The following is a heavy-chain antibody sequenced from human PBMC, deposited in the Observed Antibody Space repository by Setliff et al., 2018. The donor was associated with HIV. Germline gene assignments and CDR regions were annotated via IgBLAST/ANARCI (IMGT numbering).Heavy chain of an antibody. CDR3: ARDSGWWQIDY. J-gene: IGHJ4*02. CDR1: GGSISSRGFF. V-gene: IGHV4-39*02. CDR2: ISYRGEN. D-gene: IGHD6-19*01. Sequence: LSLTCTVSGGSISSRGFFWGWVRQPPGKGLEWIGSISYRGENHYNPSFMSRVAISADTSKNQYSLNLRSVTASDTAVYYCARDSGWWQIDYWGQGTLVTVSS.